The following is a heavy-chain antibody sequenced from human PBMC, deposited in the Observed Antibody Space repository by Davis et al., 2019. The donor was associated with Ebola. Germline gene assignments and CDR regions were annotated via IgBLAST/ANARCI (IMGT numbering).Heavy chain of an antibody. V-gene: IGHV4-38-2*02. CDR3: ARQRPAYDLLFDY. CDR2: IHHSGRAT. CDR1: DYSISSGYY. Sequence: SETLSLTCIVSDYSISSGYYWGWIRQPPGKGLEWIGSIHHSGRATSYNPSLRSRVTISVDTSKNQFSLKLSSVTAADTAVDYCARQRPAYDLLFDYWGQGTLVTVSS. D-gene: IGHD1-1*01. J-gene: IGHJ4*02.